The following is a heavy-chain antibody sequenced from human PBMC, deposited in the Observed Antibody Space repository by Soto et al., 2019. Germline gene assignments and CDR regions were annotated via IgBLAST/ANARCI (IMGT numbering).Heavy chain of an antibody. Sequence: QVQLVQSGAEVKKPGASVKVSCKASGYTFTSYDINWVRQATGQGLEWMGWMNPNSGNTGYAQKFQGRVTMTRNTSLSTAYMDLSSLRSEDTAVYYCAINYYDSSGYYPNWFDPWGQGTLVTVSS. J-gene: IGHJ5*02. D-gene: IGHD3-22*01. CDR2: MNPNSGNT. V-gene: IGHV1-8*01. CDR3: AINYYDSSGYYPNWFDP. CDR1: GYTFTSYD.